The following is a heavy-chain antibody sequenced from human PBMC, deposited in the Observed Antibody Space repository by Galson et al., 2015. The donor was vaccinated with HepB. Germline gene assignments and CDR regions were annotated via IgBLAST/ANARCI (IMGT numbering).Heavy chain of an antibody. Sequence: SVKVSCKASGYTFTSYGINWVRQAHGQGLEWMGWISADNGNTNYAQKLQGRVTMTTDTSTNTAYMELRSLRSDDTAVYYCASSQEYYYYGMDVWGQGTTVTVSS. CDR3: ASSQEYYYYGMDV. V-gene: IGHV1-18*04. CDR1: GYTFTSYG. J-gene: IGHJ6*02. CDR2: ISADNGNT.